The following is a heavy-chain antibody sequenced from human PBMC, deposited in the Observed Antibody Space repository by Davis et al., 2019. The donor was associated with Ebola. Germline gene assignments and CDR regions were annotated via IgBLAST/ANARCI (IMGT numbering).Heavy chain of an antibody. CDR1: GGSFSGYY. CDR2: INHSGST. V-gene: IGHV4-34*01. D-gene: IGHD6-19*01. J-gene: IGHJ6*02. CDR3: AKRIAVARGMDV. Sequence: PSETLSLTCAVYGGSFSGYYWSWIRQPPGKGLEWIGEINHSGSTNYNPSLKSRVTISVDTSKNQFSLKLSSVTAADTAVYYCAKRIAVARGMDVWGQGTTVTVSS.